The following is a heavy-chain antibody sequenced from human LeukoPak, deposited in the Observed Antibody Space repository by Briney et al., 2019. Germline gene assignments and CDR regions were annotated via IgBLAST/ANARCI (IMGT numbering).Heavy chain of an antibody. D-gene: IGHD4-17*01. CDR3: ARESMTTVFDP. Sequence: PGGSLRLSCAASGFTFSNYAMSWVRQAPGKGLVWVSHINNDGRSTTYTDSVKGRFTISRDNAKSTLYLQMNSLRAEDTAVYYCARESMTTVFDPWGQGTLVTVSS. J-gene: IGHJ5*02. CDR2: INNDGRST. V-gene: IGHV3-74*01. CDR1: GFTFSNYA.